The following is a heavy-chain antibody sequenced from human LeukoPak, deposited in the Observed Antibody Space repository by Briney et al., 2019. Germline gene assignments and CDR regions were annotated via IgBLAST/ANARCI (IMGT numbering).Heavy chain of an antibody. J-gene: IGHJ3*01. CDR1: GYTFTSYG. Sequence: GASVKVACKASGYTFTSYGISWVRQAPGQGLEWMGWISAYNGNTNYAQKLQGRVTMTTDTSTSTAYMELRSLRSDDTAVYYCARHAYYTTAATGAFDFWGQGTMITVSS. V-gene: IGHV1-18*01. CDR2: ISAYNGNT. CDR3: ARHAYYTTAATGAFDF. D-gene: IGHD1-1*01.